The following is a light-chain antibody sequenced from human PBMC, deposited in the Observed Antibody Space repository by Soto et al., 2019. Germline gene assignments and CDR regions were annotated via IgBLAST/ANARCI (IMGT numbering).Light chain of an antibody. Sequence: QSVLTQAPSASGTPGQRVAISCSGSSSNIGSNTVNWYQHLPGTAPKLLIYNNNQRPSGVPDRFSGSKSATSASLAISGLQSEDESVYYCATWDDSLNGPVFGGGTSSPS. J-gene: IGLJ2*01. V-gene: IGLV1-44*01. CDR3: ATWDDSLNGPV. CDR2: NNN. CDR1: SSNIGSNT.